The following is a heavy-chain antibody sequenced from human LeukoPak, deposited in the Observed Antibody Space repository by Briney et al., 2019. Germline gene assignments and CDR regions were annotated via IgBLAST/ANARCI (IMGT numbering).Heavy chain of an antibody. CDR2: ISAYNGNT. Sequence: GASVKVFCKASGYTFTSYGISWGRQAPGQGLEWMGWISAYNGNTNYAQKLQGRVTMTTDTSTSTAYMELRSLRSDDTAVYYCAKGLSAGTDGENSFDYWGQGTLVTVSS. CDR3: AKGLSAGTDGENSFDY. J-gene: IGHJ4*02. CDR1: GYTFTSYG. D-gene: IGHD6-13*01. V-gene: IGHV1-18*01.